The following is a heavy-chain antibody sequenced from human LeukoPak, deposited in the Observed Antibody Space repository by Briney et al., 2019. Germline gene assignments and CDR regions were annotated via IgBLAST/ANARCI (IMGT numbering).Heavy chain of an antibody. D-gene: IGHD3-10*01. CDR2: IYTSGST. CDR1: GGSISSGSYY. Sequence: SQTLSLTCTVYGGSISSGSYYWSWIRQPAGKGLEWIGRIYTSGSTNYNPSLKSRVTISVDTSKNQFSLKLSSVTAADTAVYYCARAAYYYGSGSAPYYYYYMDVWGKGTTVTVTS. V-gene: IGHV4-61*02. CDR3: ARAAYYYGSGSAPYYYYYMDV. J-gene: IGHJ6*03.